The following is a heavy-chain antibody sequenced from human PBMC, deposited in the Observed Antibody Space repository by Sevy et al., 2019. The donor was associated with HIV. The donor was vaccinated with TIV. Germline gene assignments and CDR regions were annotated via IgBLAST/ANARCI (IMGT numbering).Heavy chain of an antibody. D-gene: IGHD5-18*01. CDR3: AKDAVYSYGLYYFDY. Sequence: GGSLRLSCAASGFTFSSYAMSWVRQAPGKGLEWVSAISGSGGSTYYAHSVKGRFTISRDNSKDTLYLQMNSLRAEDTAVYYCAKDAVYSYGLYYFDYWGQGTLVTVSS. CDR1: GFTFSSYA. V-gene: IGHV3-23*01. J-gene: IGHJ4*02. CDR2: ISGSGGST.